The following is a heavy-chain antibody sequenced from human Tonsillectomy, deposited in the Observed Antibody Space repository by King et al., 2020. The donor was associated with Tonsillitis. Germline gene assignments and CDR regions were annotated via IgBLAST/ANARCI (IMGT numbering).Heavy chain of an antibody. CDR3: TSLTTAGPHYFDY. CDR2: ILHDGSNK. J-gene: IGHJ4*02. Sequence: VQLVESGGGVVQPGRSLRLSCEASGFTFSTYAMHWVRQAPGKGLEWVAAILHDGSNKYYTDSVKGRFTISRDNSKNTLYLQMNSLRGNDTAVYYGTSLTTAGPHYFDYWGQGTLVTVSS. V-gene: IGHV3-30*10. D-gene: IGHD4-11*01. CDR1: GFTFSTYA.